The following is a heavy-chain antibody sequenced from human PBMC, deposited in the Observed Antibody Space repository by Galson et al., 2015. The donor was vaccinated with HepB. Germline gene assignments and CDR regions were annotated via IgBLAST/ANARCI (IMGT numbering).Heavy chain of an antibody. CDR2: IYHSGST. D-gene: IGHD1-26*01. V-gene: IGHV4-38-2*02. CDR3: ARDLSAWWELPGWFDP. CDR1: GYSISSGYY. Sequence: ETLSLTCTVSGYSISSGYYWGWIRQPPGKGLEWIGSIYHSGSTYYNPSLKSRVTISVDTSKNQFSLKLSSVTAADTAVYYCARDLSAWWELPGWFDPWGQGTLVTVSS. J-gene: IGHJ5*02.